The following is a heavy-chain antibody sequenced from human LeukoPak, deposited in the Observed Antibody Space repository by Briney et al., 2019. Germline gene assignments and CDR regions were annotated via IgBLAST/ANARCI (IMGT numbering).Heavy chain of an antibody. CDR3: ARGPYYYGSGIRS. CDR1: GFTFSSYA. CDR2: ISYDGSNK. D-gene: IGHD3-10*01. J-gene: IGHJ4*02. Sequence: GGSLRLSRAASGFTFSSYAMHWVRQAPGKGLEWVAVISYDGSNKYYADSVKGRSTISRDNSKNTLYLQMNSLRAEDTAVYYCARGPYYYGSGIRSWGQGTLVTVSS. V-gene: IGHV3-30*04.